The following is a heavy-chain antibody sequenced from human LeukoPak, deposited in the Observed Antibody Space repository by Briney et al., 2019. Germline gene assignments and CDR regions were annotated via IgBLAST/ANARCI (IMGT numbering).Heavy chain of an antibody. CDR2: ISSDGVER. D-gene: IGHD3-9*01. J-gene: IGHJ6*03. Sequence: GGSMRLSCEASGFTFSHYGIHWVRQTQGKGLEWVAAISSDGVERHYADSVKGRFTISRDNSKSTLYLQMNSLRAEDTALYYCAREGHYDILTGYSPVEYYFYYMDVWGKGTTVTVSS. CDR3: AREGHYDILTGYSPVEYYFYYMDV. V-gene: IGHV3-30*04. CDR1: GFTFSHYG.